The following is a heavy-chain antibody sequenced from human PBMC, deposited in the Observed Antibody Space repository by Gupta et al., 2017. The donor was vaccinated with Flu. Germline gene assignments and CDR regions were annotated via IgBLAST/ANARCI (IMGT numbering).Heavy chain of an antibody. Sequence: QVQLQESGPGLVKPSQTLSLTCTVSGDSINSGDFYWSWIRQHPGKGLEWIGYIHYGGSTIYSPSLKSRVSMSVDTSKNQFSLTLSSVTAADTAVYYCARDHNSVARLDHWGQGTLVTVSS. J-gene: IGHJ4*02. CDR3: ARDHNSVARLDH. V-gene: IGHV4-31*03. D-gene: IGHD2-21*01. CDR2: IHYGGST. CDR1: GDSINSGDFY.